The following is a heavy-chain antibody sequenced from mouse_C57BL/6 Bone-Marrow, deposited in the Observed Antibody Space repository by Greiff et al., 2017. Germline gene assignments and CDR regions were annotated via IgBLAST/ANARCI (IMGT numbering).Heavy chain of an antibody. V-gene: IGHV1-64*01. CDR3: ARGETAQALLFAY. D-gene: IGHD3-2*02. CDR1: GYTFTSYW. Sequence: QVQLQQPGAELVKPGASVKLSCKASGYTFTSYWMHWVKQRPGQGLEWIGMIHPNSGSTNYNEKLKSKATLTVDKSSSTAYMQLSSLTSEDSAVYYCARGETAQALLFAYWGQGTLGTVSA. CDR2: IHPNSGST. J-gene: IGHJ3*01.